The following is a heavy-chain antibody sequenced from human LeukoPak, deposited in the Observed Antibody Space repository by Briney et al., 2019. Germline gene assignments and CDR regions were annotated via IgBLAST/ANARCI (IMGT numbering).Heavy chain of an antibody. CDR2: IIPILGIA. Sequence: SVKVSCKASGGTFSSYAISWVRQAPGQGLEWMGRIIPILGIANYAQKFQGRVTITADKSTSTAYMELSSLRSEDTAVYYCARVGVDVGDTEGVDYWGQGTLVTVSS. CDR1: GGTFSSYA. D-gene: IGHD1-26*01. V-gene: IGHV1-69*04. CDR3: ARVGVDVGDTEGVDY. J-gene: IGHJ4*02.